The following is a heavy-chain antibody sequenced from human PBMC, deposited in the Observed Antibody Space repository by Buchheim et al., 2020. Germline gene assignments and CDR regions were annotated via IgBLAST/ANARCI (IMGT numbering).Heavy chain of an antibody. J-gene: IGHJ5*02. CDR2: FSSSSSHT. V-gene: IGHV3-11*05. CDR1: GFTFSDYY. CDR3: AREVVVVPAAYSWFDP. Sequence: QVQLVESGGGLVKPGGSLRLSCAASGFTFSDYYMSWIRQAPGKGLVWVSYFSSSSSHTNYADSVKGRFTISRENAKNSLYLQMNSLRAEDTAVYYCAREVVVVPAAYSWFDPWGQGTL. D-gene: IGHD2-2*01.